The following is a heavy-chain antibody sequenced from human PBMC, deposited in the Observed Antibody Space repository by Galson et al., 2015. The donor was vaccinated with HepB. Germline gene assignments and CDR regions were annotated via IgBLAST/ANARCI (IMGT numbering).Heavy chain of an antibody. CDR1: GFTFSSYG. V-gene: IGHV3-21*01. CDR3: AVKDCSSGPCYPTPFDY. Sequence: SLRLSCAASGFTFSSYGMNWVRQAPGKGLEWVSSISSSSTYIYYADSVKGRFTISRDNAKNSLYLQMNSLRAEDTAVYYCAVKDCSSGPCYPTPFDYWGQGTLVTVSS. CDR2: ISSSSTYI. D-gene: IGHD2-15*01. J-gene: IGHJ4*02.